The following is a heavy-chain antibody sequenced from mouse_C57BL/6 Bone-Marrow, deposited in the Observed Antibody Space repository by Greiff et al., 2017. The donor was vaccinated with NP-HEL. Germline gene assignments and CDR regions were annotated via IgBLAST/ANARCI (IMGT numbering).Heavy chain of an antibody. CDR1: GFTFSSYA. D-gene: IGHD1-1*01. CDR2: ISDGGSYT. J-gene: IGHJ3*01. V-gene: IGHV5-4*01. CDR3: ASPDFYDNRYLFAF. Sequence: EVQGVESGGGLVKPGGSLKLSCAASGFTFSSYAMSWVRQTPDKRLEWVATISDGGSYTYYPDNVTGRFTISRDNAKNNLYLQMRHLKSEDTAMYHCASPDFYDNRYLFAFWRRGTRVTVSA.